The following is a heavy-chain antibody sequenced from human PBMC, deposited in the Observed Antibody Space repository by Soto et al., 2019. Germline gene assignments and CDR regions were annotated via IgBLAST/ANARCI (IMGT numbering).Heavy chain of an antibody. D-gene: IGHD5-18*01. CDR3: ARVEAPLIHSDHYYYGMDV. Sequence: QVHLVESGGGVVRPGRSLRLACEASGFTFSTYGMHRVRQAPGKGLQWVAVIWYDGTNAYYADSVKGRFTISRDNSKDTLYLEMNNLRTEDTAVYYCARVEAPLIHSDHYYYGMDVWGQGTTVTV. J-gene: IGHJ6*02. V-gene: IGHV3-33*01. CDR2: IWYDGTNA. CDR1: GFTFSTYG.